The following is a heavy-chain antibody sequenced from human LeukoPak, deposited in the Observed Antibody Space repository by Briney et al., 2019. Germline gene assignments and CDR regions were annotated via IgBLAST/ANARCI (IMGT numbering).Heavy chain of an antibody. V-gene: IGHV1-46*01. CDR2: INPSGGST. Sequence: ASVKVSCKASGYTFTSYYVHWVRQAPGQGLEWMGTINPSGGSTSYTQNFQGRVTMTRDTSTSTICMELSSLRSEDTAVYYCARGVHSGSYREPDYWGQGTLVTVSS. CDR3: ARGVHSGSYREPDY. J-gene: IGHJ4*02. CDR1: GYTFTSYY. D-gene: IGHD3-10*01.